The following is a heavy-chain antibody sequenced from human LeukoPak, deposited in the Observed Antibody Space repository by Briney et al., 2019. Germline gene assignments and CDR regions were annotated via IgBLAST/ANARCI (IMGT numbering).Heavy chain of an antibody. J-gene: IGHJ6*03. D-gene: IGHD5-18*01. Sequence: EASVKVSCKASGYTFTGYYMRWVRQAPGQGLEWMGWINPNSGGTNYAQKFQGRVTMTRDTSISTAYMELSRLRSDDTAVYYCARMRDTAYYYYYYMDVWGKGTTVTVSS. V-gene: IGHV1-2*02. CDR1: GYTFTGYY. CDR2: INPNSGGT. CDR3: ARMRDTAYYYYYYMDV.